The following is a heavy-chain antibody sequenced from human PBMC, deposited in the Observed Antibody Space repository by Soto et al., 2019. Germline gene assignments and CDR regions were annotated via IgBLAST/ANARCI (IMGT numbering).Heavy chain of an antibody. V-gene: IGHV1-18*01. D-gene: IGHD6-13*01. Sequence: SVKVSCKASGYTFTSYGISWVRQAPGQGLEWMGWISAYNGNTNYAQKLQGRVTMTTDTSTSTAYMELRSLRSDDTAVYYCARVVKQQLPHGSVDLDYWGQGTLVTVSS. CDR3: ARVVKQQLPHGSVDLDY. CDR1: GYTFTSYG. CDR2: ISAYNGNT. J-gene: IGHJ4*02.